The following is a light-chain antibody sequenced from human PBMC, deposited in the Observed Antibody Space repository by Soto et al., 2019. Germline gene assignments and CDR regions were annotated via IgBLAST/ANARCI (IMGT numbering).Light chain of an antibody. CDR2: SAS. Sequence: EIVMTQSPATLSVSPGERAPLSWRASQSVSNNLAWYQHKPGQAPRLLIYSASTRATDVPARFSGRGSGTEFTLTVSSLQSEDFAVYYCQEYDNWPRLTFGPGTKVDIK. V-gene: IGKV3-15*01. CDR1: QSVSNN. J-gene: IGKJ3*01. CDR3: QEYDNWPRLT.